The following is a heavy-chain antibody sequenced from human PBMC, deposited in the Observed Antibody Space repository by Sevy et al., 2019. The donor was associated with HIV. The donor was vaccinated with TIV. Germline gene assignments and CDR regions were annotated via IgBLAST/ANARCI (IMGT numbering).Heavy chain of an antibody. CDR1: GGTFSSYG. CDR2: IIPILGTV. V-gene: IGHV1-69*13. J-gene: IGHJ4*02. CDR3: ARGGGNGWYYFDY. D-gene: IGHD6-19*01. Sequence: ASVKVSCKASGGTFSSYGISWVRQAPGQGREWMGGIIPILGTVNYAQKFQGRVTITPDESTKTAYMELSSLRSEDTAVYYCARGGGNGWYYFDYWGQETLVTVSS.